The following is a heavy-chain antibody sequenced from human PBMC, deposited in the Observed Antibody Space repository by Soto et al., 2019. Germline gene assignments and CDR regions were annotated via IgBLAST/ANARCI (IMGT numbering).Heavy chain of an antibody. V-gene: IGHV3-23*01. CDR1: GFTFSSYA. CDR2: ISGSGGST. CDR3: AKEGNSYDSSGYYPPGWFDP. Sequence: GGSLRLSCAASGFTFSSYAMSWVRQAPGKGLEWVSAISGSGGSTYYADSVKGRFTISRDNSKNTLYLQMNSLRAEDTAVYYCAKEGNSYDSSGYYPPGWFDPWGQGTLVTVSS. J-gene: IGHJ5*02. D-gene: IGHD3-22*01.